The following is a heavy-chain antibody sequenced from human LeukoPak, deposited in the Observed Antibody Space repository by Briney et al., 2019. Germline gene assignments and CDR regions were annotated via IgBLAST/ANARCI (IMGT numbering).Heavy chain of an antibody. V-gene: IGHV4-31*03. D-gene: IGHD4-11*01. CDR2: IYYSGST. CDR1: GGSISSGGYY. J-gene: IGHJ3*02. Sequence: PSETLSLTCTVSGGSISSGGYYWSWIRQHPGKGLEWIGYIYYSGSTYYNPSLKSRVTISVDTSKNQFSLKLSSVTAADTAVYYCATDLQTSEGAFDIWGQGTMVTVSS. CDR3: ATDLQTSEGAFDI.